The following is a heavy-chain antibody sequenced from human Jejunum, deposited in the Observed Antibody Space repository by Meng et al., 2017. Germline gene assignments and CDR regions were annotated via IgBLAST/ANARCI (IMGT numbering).Heavy chain of an antibody. Sequence: GESLKISCAASGFIFSRYGMHWVRQAPGKGLEWVTDISEYGSKTYYAESVKGRFTISRDNYKNTLFLQMNSLGVEDTAVYYCARDWSSTITVIDHWGQGTMVTVSS. CDR2: ISEYGSKT. V-gene: IGHV3-30*04. CDR1: GFIFSRYG. D-gene: IGHD5-24*01. J-gene: IGHJ4*02. CDR3: ARDWSSTITVIDH.